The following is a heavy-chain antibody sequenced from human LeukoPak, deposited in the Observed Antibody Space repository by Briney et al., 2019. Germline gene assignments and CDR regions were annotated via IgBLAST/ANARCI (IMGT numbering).Heavy chain of an antibody. CDR1: GYTFTSYA. V-gene: IGHV1-69*04. J-gene: IGHJ3*02. CDR3: ARAERDYSYGSPLHDAFDI. CDR2: IIPILGIA. D-gene: IGHD5-18*01. Sequence: SVKVSCKASGYTFTSYAISWVRQAPGQGLEWMGRIIPILGIANYAQKFQGRVTITADKSTSTAYMELSSLRSEDTAVYYCARAERDYSYGSPLHDAFDIWGQGTMVTVSS.